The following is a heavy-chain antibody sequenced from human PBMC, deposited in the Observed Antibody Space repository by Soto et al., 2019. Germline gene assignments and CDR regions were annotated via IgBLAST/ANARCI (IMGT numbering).Heavy chain of an antibody. J-gene: IGHJ6*02. D-gene: IGHD5-12*01. V-gene: IGHV3-7*01. CDR1: GFTFSNFW. CDR3: ARDESGYGTYYGMDV. CDR2: INQDGSAK. Sequence: GGSLRLSCVASGFTFSNFWLSWARQAPGKGLEWVANINQDGSAKYYVPSVRGRFTISRDNAKSLLYLQMNSLRAEDTAVYYCARDESGYGTYYGMDVWGQGTTVTVSS.